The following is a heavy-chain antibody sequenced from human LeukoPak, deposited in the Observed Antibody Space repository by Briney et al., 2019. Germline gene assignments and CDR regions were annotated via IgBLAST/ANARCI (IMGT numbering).Heavy chain of an antibody. V-gene: IGHV1-18*01. CDR2: ISAYNGDT. J-gene: IGHJ4*02. D-gene: IGHD3-22*01. CDR3: ARADPYYPFDY. CDR1: GYTFTSYG. Sequence: GASVKVSCKASGYTFTSYGFSWVRQAPGQGLEWMGWISAYNGDTKYALNLQGRVTMTTDTSTSTAYMELRSLRSEDTAVYYCARADPYYPFDYWGQGTLVTVSS.